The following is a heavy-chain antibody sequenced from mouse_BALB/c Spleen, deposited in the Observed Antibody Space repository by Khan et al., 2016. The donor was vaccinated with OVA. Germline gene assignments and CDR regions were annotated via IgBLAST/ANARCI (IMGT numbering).Heavy chain of an antibody. V-gene: IGHV1-87*01. D-gene: IGHD2-1*01. J-gene: IGHJ1*01. CDR3: ARGRYGNWYFDV. Sequence: QVRLQQSGAELARPGASVKLSCKASGYSFTSYWMQWVKQRPGQGLEWIGAIYPGDGDTRYTQKFKGKATLTADNSSSTAYMQLSSLASEDSAIDYCARGRYGNWYFDVWGAGTTVTVSS. CDR1: GYSFTSYW. CDR2: IYPGDGDT.